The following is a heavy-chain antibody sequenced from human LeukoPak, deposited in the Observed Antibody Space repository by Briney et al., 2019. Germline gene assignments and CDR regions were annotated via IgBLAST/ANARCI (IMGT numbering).Heavy chain of an antibody. D-gene: IGHD2-21*02. Sequence: PGGSLRLSCAASGFTFSAYAMTWVRQAAGKGLECVSHITTGGSSIFYADSVKGRFTISRDNAKNSLYLQMNSLRAEDSAVYYCARDRLEAVTDDDYFDYWGQGTLVTVSS. V-gene: IGHV3-48*04. CDR1: GFTFSAYA. CDR3: ARDRLEAVTDDDYFDY. J-gene: IGHJ4*02. CDR2: ITTGGSSI.